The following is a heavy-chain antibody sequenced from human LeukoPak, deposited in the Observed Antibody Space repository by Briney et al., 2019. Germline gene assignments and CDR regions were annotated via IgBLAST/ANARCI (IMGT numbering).Heavy chain of an antibody. CDR2: ISRSGTSI. Sequence: GGSLRLSCGASGFTFSSYEMNWVRQARGKGLEWVSYISRSGTSIYYANSVKGRFTISRDNAKNSLYLQMNSLRAEDTAVYSCARGLDSSGYYEQTFGYWGQGTLVTVSS. CDR3: ARGLDSSGYYEQTFGY. J-gene: IGHJ4*02. D-gene: IGHD3-22*01. CDR1: GFTFSSYE. V-gene: IGHV3-48*03.